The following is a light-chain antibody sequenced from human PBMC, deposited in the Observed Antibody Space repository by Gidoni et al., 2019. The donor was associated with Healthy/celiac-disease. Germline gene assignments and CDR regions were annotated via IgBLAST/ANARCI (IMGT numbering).Light chain of an antibody. CDR1: QSVSSY. V-gene: IGKV3-11*01. CDR3: QQRSHWAIT. Sequence: EIVLTQSPATLSLSPGARATLTCRASQSVSSYLAWYQQKPGPAPRLLIYDASNTSTGIPPRFSGTGSGTDFTLTISSLEPEAFAVYYCQQRSHWAITFGQGTRLEIK. J-gene: IGKJ5*01. CDR2: DAS.